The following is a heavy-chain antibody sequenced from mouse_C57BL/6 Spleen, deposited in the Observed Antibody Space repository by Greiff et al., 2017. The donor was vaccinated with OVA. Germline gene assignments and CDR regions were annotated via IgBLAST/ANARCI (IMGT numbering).Heavy chain of an antibody. J-gene: IGHJ1*03. D-gene: IGHD1-1*01. CDR3: TRSYYDSSYRGYFDV. CDR1: GYTFTDYE. Sequence: VKVVESGAELVRPGASVTLSCKASGYTFTDYEMHWVKQTPVHGLEWIGAIDPETGGTAYNQKFKGKAILTADKSSSTAYMELRSLTSEDSAVYYCTRSYYDSSYRGYFDVWGTGTTVTVSS. V-gene: IGHV1-15*01. CDR2: IDPETGGT.